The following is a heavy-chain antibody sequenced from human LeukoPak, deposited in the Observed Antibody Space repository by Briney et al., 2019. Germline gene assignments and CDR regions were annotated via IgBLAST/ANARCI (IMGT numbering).Heavy chain of an antibody. J-gene: IGHJ4*02. CDR1: GFTFNSYW. CDR3: ARDRQQWLVDY. CDR2: IKSDGSST. D-gene: IGHD6-19*01. Sequence: GGSLRLSCAVAGFTFNSYWMHWVRQAPGKGLVWVSRIKSDGSSTQYADSVKGRFTISRDNAKNTLYLQMSSLRAEDTAVYYCARDRQQWLVDYWGQGTLVTVSS. V-gene: IGHV3-74*03.